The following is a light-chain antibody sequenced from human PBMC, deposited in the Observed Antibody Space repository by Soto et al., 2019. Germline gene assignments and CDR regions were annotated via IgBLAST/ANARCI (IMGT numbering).Light chain of an antibody. J-gene: IGKJ4*01. CDR2: AAS. CDR1: QGISSY. V-gene: IGKV1-9*01. Sequence: DIQLTHSPYFLSSSVLPIIRLTXLASQGISSYLAWYQQKPGKAPKLLIYAASTLQSGVPSRFSGSGSGTEFTLTISSLQPEDFATYYCQQLNSYPALTFGGGTKVDI. CDR3: QQLNSYPALT.